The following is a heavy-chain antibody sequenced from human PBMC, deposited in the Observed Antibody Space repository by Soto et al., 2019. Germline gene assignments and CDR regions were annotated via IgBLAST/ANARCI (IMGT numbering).Heavy chain of an antibody. Sequence: ASVMVSCRASGGTFSSYDISWVRQAPGQGLEWMGGIIPIFGTANYAQKFQGRVTITADESTSTAYMELRSLRSDDTAVYYCGSGGDILTGMDYWGQGTLVTVSS. CDR3: GSGGDILTGMDY. V-gene: IGHV1-69*13. CDR1: GGTFSSYD. D-gene: IGHD3-9*01. CDR2: IIPIFGTA. J-gene: IGHJ4*02.